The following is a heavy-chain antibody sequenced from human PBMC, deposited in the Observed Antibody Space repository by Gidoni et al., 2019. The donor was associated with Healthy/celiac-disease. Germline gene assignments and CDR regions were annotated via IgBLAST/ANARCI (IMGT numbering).Heavy chain of an antibody. V-gene: IGHV3-11*05. CDR1: GFPFSDYY. CDR2: SVSSSSYT. J-gene: IGHJ4*02. CDR3: ARGGGVGATLDY. Sequence: QVQLVESGGGLVKPGGSLRLACSASGFPFSDYYMGWIRQAPGQGLEWVSYSVSSSSYTNYEDSVKGRFTISRDNAKNSLYLQMNSLGAEDTAVYYCARGGGVGATLDYWGQGTLVTVSS. D-gene: IGHD1-26*01.